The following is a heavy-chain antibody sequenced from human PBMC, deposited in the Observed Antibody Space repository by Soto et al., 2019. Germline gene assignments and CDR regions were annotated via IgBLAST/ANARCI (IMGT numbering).Heavy chain of an antibody. Sequence: PGGSLRLSCAASQFTFSSYAMSWVRQAPGKGLEWVSTISGSGGNTYYADSLKGRFTISRDNPRNTVFLQMNSLRAEDTAVYYGAKDGARSGPSFMYVWGQGTTVTVSS. CDR2: ISGSGGNT. CDR1: QFTFSSYA. V-gene: IGHV3-23*01. CDR3: AKDGARSGPSFMYV. J-gene: IGHJ6*02. D-gene: IGHD3-3*01.